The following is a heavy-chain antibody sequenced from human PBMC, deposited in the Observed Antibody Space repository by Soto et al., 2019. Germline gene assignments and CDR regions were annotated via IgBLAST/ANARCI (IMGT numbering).Heavy chain of an antibody. CDR3: ASNGEFHYYGMDV. J-gene: IGHJ6*02. CDR1: GFTFSSYE. Sequence: GGSLSLSCAASGFTFSSYEMNWVRQAPGKGLEWVSYISSSGSTIYYADSVKGRFTISRDNAKNSLYLQMNSLRAEDTAVYYCASNGEFHYYGMDVWGQGTTVTVSS. V-gene: IGHV3-48*03. D-gene: IGHD3-10*01. CDR2: ISSSGSTI.